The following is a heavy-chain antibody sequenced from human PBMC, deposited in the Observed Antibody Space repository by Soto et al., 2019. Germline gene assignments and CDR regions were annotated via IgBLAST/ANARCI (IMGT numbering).Heavy chain of an antibody. Sequence: GGSLRLSCAASGFTFSTYAMSWVRQAPGKGLVWVSRISSDGSSTNYADSVKGRFIISRDNAKNTLYLQMNILRAEDTAVYYCTRPVVYSGYDRVFFDYWGQGTLVTVSS. J-gene: IGHJ4*02. V-gene: IGHV3-74*01. CDR3: TRPVVYSGYDRVFFDY. CDR1: GFTFSTYA. CDR2: ISSDGSST. D-gene: IGHD5-12*01.